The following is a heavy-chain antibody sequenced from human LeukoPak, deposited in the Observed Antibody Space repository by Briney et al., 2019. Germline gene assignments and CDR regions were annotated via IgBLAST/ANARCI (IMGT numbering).Heavy chain of an antibody. CDR2: ISGSGGST. Sequence: GGSLRLSCAASGFTFSSYAMSWVRQAPGKGLEWVSAISGSGGSTYYADSVKGRFTISRDNSENTLYLQMNSLRAEDTAVYYCAKDDTPYYYDSSGYYLYGMDVWGQGTTVTVSS. D-gene: IGHD3-22*01. V-gene: IGHV3-23*01. CDR1: GFTFSSYA. CDR3: AKDDTPYYYDSSGYYLYGMDV. J-gene: IGHJ6*02.